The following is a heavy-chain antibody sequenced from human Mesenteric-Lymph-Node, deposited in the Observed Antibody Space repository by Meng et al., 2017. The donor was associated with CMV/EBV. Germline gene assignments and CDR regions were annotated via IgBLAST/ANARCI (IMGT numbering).Heavy chain of an antibody. CDR1: GDSFSSGSSS. J-gene: IGHJ5*02. V-gene: IGHV4-30-2*01. CDR3: ARGGGLGPDWFDP. D-gene: IGHD6-25*01. Sequence: SGDSFSSGSSSWTWIRQPPGRGLEFIGYLYHSGAANYNPSLKSRVTISVDRSTNQFSLKLTSVTAADTAVYYCARGGGLGPDWFDPWGQGTLVTVSS. CDR2: LYHSGAA.